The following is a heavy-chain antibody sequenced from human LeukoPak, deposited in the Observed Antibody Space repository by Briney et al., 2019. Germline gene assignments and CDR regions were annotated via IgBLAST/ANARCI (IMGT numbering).Heavy chain of an antibody. CDR2: ISGSGSGGIT. J-gene: IGHJ4*02. Sequence: GGSLRLSCAVSGFTFSTYAMSWVRQAPGKGLEWVSAISGSGSGGITYYADSVKGRFTISRDNSKNTVYLQMNSLRAGDTAVYYCAKEKGGTFGVDYWGQGTLVTVSS. V-gene: IGHV3-23*01. CDR1: GFTFSTYA. D-gene: IGHD2-15*01. CDR3: AKEKGGTFGVDY.